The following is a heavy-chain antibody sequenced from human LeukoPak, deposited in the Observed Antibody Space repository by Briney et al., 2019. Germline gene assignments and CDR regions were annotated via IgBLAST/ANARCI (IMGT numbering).Heavy chain of an antibody. Sequence: GGSLRLSCAASGFTFSSYSMNWVRQAPGKGLEWVSYISSSSSTIYYADSVKGRFTISRDNAKNSLYLQMNSLRAEDTAVYYCARGKRGYYYDSSGHPPFDYWGQGTLVTVSS. CDR1: GFTFSSYS. D-gene: IGHD3-22*01. J-gene: IGHJ4*02. CDR2: ISSSSSTI. CDR3: ARGKRGYYYDSSGHPPFDY. V-gene: IGHV3-48*04.